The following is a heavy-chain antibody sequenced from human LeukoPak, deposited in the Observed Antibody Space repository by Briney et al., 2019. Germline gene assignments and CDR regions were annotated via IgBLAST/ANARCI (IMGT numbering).Heavy chain of an antibody. V-gene: IGHV1-2*02. J-gene: IGHJ4*02. CDR3: ARDFCSGGSCYSRFDY. D-gene: IGHD2-15*01. CDR2: INPNSGGT. Sequence: ASVKVSCKASGYTFTGYYMHWVRQAPGQGLEWMGWINPNSGGTNYAQKFQGRVTMTRDTSISTAYMELSRLRSDDTTVYYCARDFCSGGSCYSRFDYWGQGTLVTVSS. CDR1: GYTFTGYY.